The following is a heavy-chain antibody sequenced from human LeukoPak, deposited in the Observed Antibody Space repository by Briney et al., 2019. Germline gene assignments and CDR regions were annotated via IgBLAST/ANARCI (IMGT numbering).Heavy chain of an antibody. J-gene: IGHJ5*02. Sequence: SETLSLTCAVYGGSFSGYYWSWIRQPPGKGLEWIGEINHSGSTNYNPSLKSRVTISVDTSKNQFSLKLSSVTAADTAVYYCARGFRYSSRPTYNWFDPWGQGTLVTVSS. V-gene: IGHV4-34*01. CDR1: GGSFSGYY. CDR2: INHSGST. CDR3: ARGFRYSSRPTYNWFDP. D-gene: IGHD6-13*01.